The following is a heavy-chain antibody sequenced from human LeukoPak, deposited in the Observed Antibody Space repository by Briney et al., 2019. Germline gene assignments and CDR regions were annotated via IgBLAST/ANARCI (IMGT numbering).Heavy chain of an antibody. CDR2: INHSGNT. D-gene: IGHD3-3*01. V-gene: IGHV4-34*01. CDR1: GGSFNAYY. CDR3: ARGLRITIFGVVIFPPRYYMDV. J-gene: IGHJ6*03. Sequence: SETLSLTCAVYGGSFNAYYWTWIRQTPGKGLEWIGEINHSGNTNYNPSLESRVTISADTSKNQFSLNLGSVTAADTAVYYCARGLRITIFGVVIFPPRYYMDVWGKGTTVAVSS.